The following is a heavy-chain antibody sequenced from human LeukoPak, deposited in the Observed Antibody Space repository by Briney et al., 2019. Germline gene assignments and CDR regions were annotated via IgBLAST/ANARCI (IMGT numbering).Heavy chain of an antibody. CDR3: AKSSYYDSSGFYREYYFDY. Sequence: GRSLRLSCAASGFTFSSYGMHWVRQAPGKGLEWVAVISYDGSNKYYADSVKGRFTISRDNSKNTLYLQMNSLRAEDTAVYYCAKSSYYDSSGFYREYYFDYWGQGTLVPVSS. D-gene: IGHD3-22*01. CDR2: ISYDGSNK. V-gene: IGHV3-30*18. CDR1: GFTFSSYG. J-gene: IGHJ4*02.